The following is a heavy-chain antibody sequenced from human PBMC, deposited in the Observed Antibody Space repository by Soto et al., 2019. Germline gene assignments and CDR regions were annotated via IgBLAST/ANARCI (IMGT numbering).Heavy chain of an antibody. D-gene: IGHD3-9*01. V-gene: IGHV1-2*02. CDR2: INPNSGGT. J-gene: IGHJ6*02. CDR1: GYTFTGYY. Sequence: ASVKVSCKASGYTFTGYYMHWVRQAPGQGLEWTGWINPNSGGTNYAQKFQGRVTMTRDTSISTAYMELSRLRSDDTAVYYCARYSGYFDNRDSGMDVWGQGTTVTVSS. CDR3: ARYSGYFDNRDSGMDV.